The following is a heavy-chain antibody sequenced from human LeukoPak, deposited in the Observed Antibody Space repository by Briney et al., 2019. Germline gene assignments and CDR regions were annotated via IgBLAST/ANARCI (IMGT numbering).Heavy chain of an antibody. J-gene: IGHJ6*02. Sequence: SGTLSLTCAVSGGSISGSSYFWGWIRQPPGKGLEWSGIIYYSGSTYYNPSLKSRVTISVDTSKNQFSLKLTSVTAADTAVYYCARLRSYYDGMDVWGQGTTVTVSS. D-gene: IGHD3-16*01. CDR2: IYYSGST. CDR1: GGSISGSSYF. CDR3: ARLRSYYDGMDV. V-gene: IGHV4-39*01.